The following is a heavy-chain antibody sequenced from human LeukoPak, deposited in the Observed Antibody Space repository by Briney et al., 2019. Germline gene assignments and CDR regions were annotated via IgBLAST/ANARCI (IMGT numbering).Heavy chain of an antibody. D-gene: IGHD2/OR15-2a*01. CDR1: GYTFTSYY. CDR2: INPSGGST. J-gene: IGHJ4*02. CDR3: ARDRRIRRIDY. Sequence: ASVKVFCKASGYTFTSYYMHWVRQAPGQGLEWMGIINPSGGSTSYAQKFQGRVTMTRDTSTSTVYMELSSLRSEDTAVYYCARDRRIRRIDYWGQGTLVTVSS. V-gene: IGHV1-46*01.